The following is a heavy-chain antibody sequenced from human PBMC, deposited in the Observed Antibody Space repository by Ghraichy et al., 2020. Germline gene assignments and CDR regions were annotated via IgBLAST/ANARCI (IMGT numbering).Heavy chain of an antibody. J-gene: IGHJ4*02. Sequence: ASVKVSCKASGYTFTSYAMHWVRQAPGQRLEWMGWINAGNGNTKYSQKFQGRVTITRDTSASTAYMELSSLRSEDTAVYYCARATILLWFGELLSNHLDYWGQGTLVTVSS. CDR2: INAGNGNT. CDR1: GYTFTSYA. CDR3: ARATILLWFGELLSNHLDY. D-gene: IGHD3-10*01. V-gene: IGHV1-3*01.